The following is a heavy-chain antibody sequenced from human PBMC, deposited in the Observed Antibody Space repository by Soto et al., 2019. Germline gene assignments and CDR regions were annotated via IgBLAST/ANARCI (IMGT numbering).Heavy chain of an antibody. CDR1: GGSISSGGYY. V-gene: IGHV4-31*03. CDR2: IYYSGST. J-gene: IGHJ6*02. D-gene: IGHD1-26*01. Sequence: QVQLQESGPGLVKPSQTLSLTCTVSGGSISSGGYYWSWIRQHPGKRLEWIGYIYYSGSTYYNPYLKSRVTMSVDTSKNQFSLKLSSVTAADTAVYYCARVRWYSPYYYYYGMDVWGQGTTVTVSS. CDR3: ARVRWYSPYYYYYGMDV.